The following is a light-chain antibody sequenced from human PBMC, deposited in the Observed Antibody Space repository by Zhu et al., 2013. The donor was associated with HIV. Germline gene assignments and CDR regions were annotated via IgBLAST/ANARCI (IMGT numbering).Light chain of an antibody. CDR3: QSWDTRTHV. Sequence: QLVLTQSPSVSASLGASVRLTCTLTGGLPTYVTAWHQQQAGKGPRLLMTHNADGSHTKEDGIPDRFSGSASGTERFLIISNLQSEDEADYYCQSWDTRTHVFG. V-gene: IGLV4-69*01. CDR1: GGLPTYV. CDR2: HNADGSH. J-gene: IGLJ1*01.